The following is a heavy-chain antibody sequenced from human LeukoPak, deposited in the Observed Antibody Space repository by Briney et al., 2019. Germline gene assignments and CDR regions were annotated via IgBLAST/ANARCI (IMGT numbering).Heavy chain of an antibody. CDR3: VRIPNGANFPNWSDP. V-gene: IGHV3-21*01. Sequence: GGSLRLSCAGSGFTFSSSTMNWVRQAPGKGLEWVSSISSSSDYIYYADSVKGRFTISRDNAKNSLYSQMNSLRVEDTAVYYCVRIPNGANFPNWSDPWGQGTLVTVSS. D-gene: IGHD4/OR15-4a*01. J-gene: IGHJ5*02. CDR2: ISSSSDYI. CDR1: GFTFSSST.